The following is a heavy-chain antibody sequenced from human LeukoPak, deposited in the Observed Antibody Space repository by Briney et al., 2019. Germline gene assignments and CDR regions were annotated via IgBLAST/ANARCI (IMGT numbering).Heavy chain of an antibody. D-gene: IGHD3-9*01. CDR1: GFTFNTYN. Sequence: GGSLKLSCAASGFTFNTYNMNWVRQAPGKGLEWVSAISGSGGSTYYADSVKGRFTISRDNSKNTLYLQMNSLRAEDTAVYYCARNSGLRYFDWLSPLDYWGQGTLVTVSS. CDR3: ARNSGLRYFDWLSPLDY. J-gene: IGHJ4*02. CDR2: ISGSGGST. V-gene: IGHV3-23*01.